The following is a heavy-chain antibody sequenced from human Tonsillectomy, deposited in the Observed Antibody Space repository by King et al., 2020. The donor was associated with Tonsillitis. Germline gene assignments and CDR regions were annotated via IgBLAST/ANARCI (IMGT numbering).Heavy chain of an antibody. CDR3: TRVRTVGFDAFDI. V-gene: IGHV3-74*01. CDR2: IKSDGSST. CDR1: GFTFSSYW. Sequence: VQLVESGGGLVQPGGSLRLSCAASGFTFSSYWMHWVRQAPGKGLVWVSRIKSDGSSTSYADYVKGRFTISRDNAKTTLYLQMNSLRAEDTAVYFCTRVRTVGFDAFDIWGQGTMVTVSS. J-gene: IGHJ3*02. D-gene: IGHD1/OR15-1a*01.